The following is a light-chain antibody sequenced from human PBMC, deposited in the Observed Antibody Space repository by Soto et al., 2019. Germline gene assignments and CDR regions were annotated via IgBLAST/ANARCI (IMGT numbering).Light chain of an antibody. CDR2: GAS. J-gene: IGKJ4*01. Sequence: EVVLTQSPATLSLSPGERATLSCRASQNVRTFLDWYQQKPGQAPRLLIYGASNRATGIPARFSGSGSGTDFTLTISSLEPEDFAVYYCQQYDSSPLTFGGGTKVEIK. CDR1: QNVRTF. V-gene: IGKV3-11*01. CDR3: QQYDSSPLT.